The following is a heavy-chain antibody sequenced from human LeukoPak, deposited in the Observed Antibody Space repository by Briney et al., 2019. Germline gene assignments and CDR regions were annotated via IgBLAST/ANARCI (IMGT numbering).Heavy chain of an antibody. V-gene: IGHV3-23*01. CDR1: GFTFRSYA. CDR2: IFGSGGST. Sequence: GGSLRLSCAASGFTFRSYAMSWVRQAPGKGLEWVSTIFGSGGSTFYADSVKGRFTISRDNAKNSLYLQMNSLRAEDTAVYYCARELGQWLALDYWGQGTLVTVSS. D-gene: IGHD6-19*01. CDR3: ARELGQWLALDY. J-gene: IGHJ4*02.